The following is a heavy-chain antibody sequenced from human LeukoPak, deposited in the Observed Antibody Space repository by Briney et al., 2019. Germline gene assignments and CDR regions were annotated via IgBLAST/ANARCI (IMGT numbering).Heavy chain of an antibody. CDR3: VAFEGTASFDI. J-gene: IGHJ3*02. CDR2: IYHSGST. V-gene: IGHV4-38-2*02. D-gene: IGHD3-16*01. Sequence: SETLSLTCTVSGYSISSGYYWGWIRQPPGKGLEWTGSIYHSGSTYYNPSLKSRVTISVDTSKNQFSLKLSSVTAADTAVYYCVAFEGTASFDIWGQGTMVTVSS. CDR1: GYSISSGYY.